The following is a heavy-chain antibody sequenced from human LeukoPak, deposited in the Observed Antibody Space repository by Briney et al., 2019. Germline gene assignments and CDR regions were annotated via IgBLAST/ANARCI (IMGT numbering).Heavy chain of an antibody. CDR1: GFSFSSHS. J-gene: IGHJ4*02. D-gene: IGHD3-3*02. Sequence: GGSLRLSCAASGFSFSSHSMNWVRQAPGKGLEWVSSVSSSSSFIYYADSVKGRFTISRDNAKKSLYLQMNSLRAEDTAVYYCARDRSISGLDFWGQGTLVTVSS. CDR2: VSSSSSFI. CDR3: ARDRSISGLDF. V-gene: IGHV3-21*01.